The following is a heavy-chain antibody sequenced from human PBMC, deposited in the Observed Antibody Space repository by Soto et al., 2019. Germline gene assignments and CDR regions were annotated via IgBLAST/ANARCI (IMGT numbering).Heavy chain of an antibody. V-gene: IGHV1-46*01. D-gene: IGHD3-22*01. CDR1: GYTFTSYY. CDR2: INPSGGST. CDR3: ARDTSLDYYVPLEGYYGMDV. Sequence: ASVKVSCKASGYTFTSYYMHWVRQAPGQGLEWMGIINPSGGSTSYAQKFQGRVTMTRDTSTSTVYMELSSLRSEDTAVYYCARDTSLDYYVPLEGYYGMDVWGQGTTVTVSS. J-gene: IGHJ6*02.